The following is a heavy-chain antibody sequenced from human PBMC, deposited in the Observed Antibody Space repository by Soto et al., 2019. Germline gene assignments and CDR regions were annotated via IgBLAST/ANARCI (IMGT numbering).Heavy chain of an antibody. CDR1: GFTFSSYG. V-gene: IGHV3-33*01. CDR2: IWYDGSNK. J-gene: IGHJ4*02. D-gene: IGHD1-26*01. Sequence: GGSLRLSCAASGFTFSSYGMHWVRQAPGKGLEWVAVIWYDGSNKYYADSVKGRFTISRDNSKNTLYLQMNSLRAEDTAVYYCALSYSGSYYYYDYWGQGTLVTVSS. CDR3: ALSYSGSYYYYDY.